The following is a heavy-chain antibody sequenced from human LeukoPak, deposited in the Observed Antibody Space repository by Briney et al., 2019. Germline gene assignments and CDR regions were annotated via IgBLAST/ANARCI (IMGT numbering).Heavy chain of an antibody. J-gene: IGHJ4*02. V-gene: IGHV1-69*13. Sequence: GASVKVSCKASGYTFTSYDINWVRQATGQGLEWMGGIIPIFGTANYAQKFQGRVTITADESTSTAYMELSSLRSEDTAVYYCARGTDYYDSSGPGRYWGQGTLVTVSS. CDR1: GYTFTSYD. CDR2: IIPIFGTA. CDR3: ARGTDYYDSSGPGRY. D-gene: IGHD3-22*01.